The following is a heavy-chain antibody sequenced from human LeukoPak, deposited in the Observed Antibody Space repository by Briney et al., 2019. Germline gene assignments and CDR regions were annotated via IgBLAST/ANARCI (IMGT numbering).Heavy chain of an antibody. CDR1: GFTFSSYA. V-gene: IGHV3-23*01. CDR3: ATLLSSSYYFDY. J-gene: IGHJ4*02. CDR2: ISGSGGST. Sequence: GGSLRLSCAASGFTFSSYAMSWVRQAPGKGLEWVSAISGSGGSTYYADSVKGRFTISRDNSKNTLYLQMNSLRAEDTAVYFCATLLSSSYYFDYWGQGTLVTVSS. D-gene: IGHD3-10*02.